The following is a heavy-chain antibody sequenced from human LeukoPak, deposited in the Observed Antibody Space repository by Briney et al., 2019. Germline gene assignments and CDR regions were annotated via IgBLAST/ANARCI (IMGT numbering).Heavy chain of an antibody. D-gene: IGHD2/OR15-2a*01. J-gene: IGHJ6*02. CDR1: GFSLTDFW. Sequence: GGSLRLSCAVSGFSLTDFWLSWVRQAPGKGLEWVAVISYDGSNKYHADAVQGRFTISRDNSKNTLYLQMKSLRGEDTAVYYCAKDLIDRTGYYFRGMDVWGQGTTVTVSS. V-gene: IGHV3-30*18. CDR3: AKDLIDRTGYYFRGMDV. CDR2: ISYDGSNK.